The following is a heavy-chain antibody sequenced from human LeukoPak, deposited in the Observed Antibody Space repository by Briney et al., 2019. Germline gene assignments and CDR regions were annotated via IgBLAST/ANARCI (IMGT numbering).Heavy chain of an antibody. CDR1: GYSFTGYW. D-gene: IGHD3-9*01. CDR2: IYPGDSDT. Sequence: GESLKISCKGSGYSFTGYWIGWVRQMPGKGLEWMGIIYPGDSDTRYSPSFQGQVTISADKSISTAYLQWSSLKASDTAMYYCARQRYFNPHRDYYYYDYGMDVWGQGTTVTVSS. CDR3: ARQRYFNPHRDYYYYDYGMDV. J-gene: IGHJ6*02. V-gene: IGHV5-51*01.